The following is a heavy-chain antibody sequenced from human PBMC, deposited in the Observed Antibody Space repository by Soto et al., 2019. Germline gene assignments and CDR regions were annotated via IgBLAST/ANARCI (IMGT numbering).Heavy chain of an antibody. D-gene: IGHD6-13*01. V-gene: IGHV4-31*03. CDR2: IYYSGST. J-gene: IGHJ6*02. CDR1: AGSISSGGYY. Sequence: QVQLQESGPGLVKPSQTLSLTCTVSAGSISSGGYYWSWIRQRPGKGLECIGHIYYSGSTYYNPSLKSRVTISVDTSKNQFSLKLSSVTAADTAVYYCARESSSWPDYYYYYGMDVWGQGTTVTVSS. CDR3: ARESSSWPDYYYYYGMDV.